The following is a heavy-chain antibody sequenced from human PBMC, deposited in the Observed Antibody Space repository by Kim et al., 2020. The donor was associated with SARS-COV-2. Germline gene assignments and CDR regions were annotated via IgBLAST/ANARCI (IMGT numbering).Heavy chain of an antibody. J-gene: IGHJ4*01. Sequence: GGSLRLSCAASGLTFSTYWMHWVRQAPGKGLVWVSRINNDGIITNYADSMKGRFTISRDNAKNTLNLQMNSLRAEDTAVYYCARGTAMAGPTVLFDYWG. CDR1: GLTFSTYW. CDR2: INNDGIIT. CDR3: ARGTAMAGPTVLFDY. V-gene: IGHV3-74*01. D-gene: IGHD5-18*01.